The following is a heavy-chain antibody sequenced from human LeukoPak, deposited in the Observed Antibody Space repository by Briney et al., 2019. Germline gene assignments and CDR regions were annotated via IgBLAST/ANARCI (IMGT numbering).Heavy chain of an antibody. CDR1: GFTFSSYW. V-gene: IGHV3-74*01. CDR2: INSDGSST. CDR3: ARGPPDYGDYPRYFDY. Sequence: GGSLRLSCAASGFTFSSYWMHWVRQAPGKGLVWVSRINSDGSSTSYADSVKGRFTISRDNAKNTLYLQMNSLRAEDTAVYYCARGPPDYGDYPRYFDYWGQGTLVTVSS. J-gene: IGHJ4*02. D-gene: IGHD4-17*01.